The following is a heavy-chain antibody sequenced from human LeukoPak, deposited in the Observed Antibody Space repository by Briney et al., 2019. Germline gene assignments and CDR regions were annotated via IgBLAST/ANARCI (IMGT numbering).Heavy chain of an antibody. V-gene: IGHV4-59*01. Sequence: SETLSLTCTVSGGSISGYYWSWIRQPPGKGLEWIGYIYYSGSTNYNPCLKSRVTISVDTSKNQFSLKLSSVTAADTAVYYCASLRVGAGYAFDIWGQGTMVTVSS. D-gene: IGHD1-26*01. CDR1: GGSISGYY. J-gene: IGHJ3*02. CDR2: IYYSGST. CDR3: ASLRVGAGYAFDI.